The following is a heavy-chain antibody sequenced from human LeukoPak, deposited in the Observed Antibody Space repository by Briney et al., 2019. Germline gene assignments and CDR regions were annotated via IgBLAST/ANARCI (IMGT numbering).Heavy chain of an antibody. J-gene: IGHJ5*02. Sequence: KPSETLSLTCAVYGGSFSGYYWSWIRQPPGKGLEWIGEINHSGSTNYNPSLKSRVTISVDTSKNQFSLTLSSVTAADTAVYYCASTYSSSWYEPRWFDPWGQGTLVTVSS. D-gene: IGHD6-13*01. CDR2: INHSGST. CDR3: ASTYSSSWYEPRWFDP. V-gene: IGHV4-34*01. CDR1: GGSFSGYY.